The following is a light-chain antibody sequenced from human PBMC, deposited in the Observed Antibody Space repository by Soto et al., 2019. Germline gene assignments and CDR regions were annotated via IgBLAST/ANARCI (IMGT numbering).Light chain of an antibody. CDR3: QQYRMSPNT. Sequence: SVLTQSPGTLRVSPGETVTLSCRASQRISANYLAWYQVKPGQAPRLLIYDSSSRATGTPDRFSGSGSGTDFSLTIRRLQPDDFGLYYCQQYRMSPNTFGQGTRLEIK. CDR2: DSS. J-gene: IGKJ5*01. CDR1: QRISANY. V-gene: IGKV3-20*01.